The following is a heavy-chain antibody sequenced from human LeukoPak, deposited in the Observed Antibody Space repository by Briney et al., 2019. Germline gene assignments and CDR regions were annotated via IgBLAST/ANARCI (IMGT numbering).Heavy chain of an antibody. D-gene: IGHD1-26*01. J-gene: IGHJ3*02. V-gene: IGHV3-20*01. CDR1: GFTFDDYG. Sequence: GGSLRLSCAASGFTFDDYGMSWVRQAPRKGLERVSGINWNGGSTGYADSVKGRFTISRDNAKNSLYLQMNSLRAEDTALYHCASGSYGSAFDIWGQGTMVTVSS. CDR2: INWNGGST. CDR3: ASGSYGSAFDI.